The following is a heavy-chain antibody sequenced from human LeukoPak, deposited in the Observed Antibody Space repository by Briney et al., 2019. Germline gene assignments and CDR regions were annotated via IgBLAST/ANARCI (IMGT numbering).Heavy chain of an antibody. CDR1: GFTFSNYW. CDR3: ARARYYYDNNGYYYRYYFDY. Sequence: GGSLRLSCAASGFTFSNYWMSWVRQAPGKGLEWVANIKQDGSEKYYVDSVKGRFTISRDNAKNSLYLQMNSLRAEDTAVYYCARARYYYDNNGYYYRYYFDYWGQGTLVTVSS. V-gene: IGHV3-7*03. D-gene: IGHD3-22*01. J-gene: IGHJ4*02. CDR2: IKQDGSEK.